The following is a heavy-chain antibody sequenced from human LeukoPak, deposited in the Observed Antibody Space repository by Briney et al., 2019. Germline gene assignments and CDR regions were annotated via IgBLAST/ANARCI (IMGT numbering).Heavy chain of an antibody. CDR3: VRDQAGLDY. CDR1: GGSVSSGGYY. J-gene: IGHJ4*02. Sequence: PSQTLSLTCTVSGGSVSSGGYYWSWIRQHPGQGLEWIGYIYYSGSTYYNPSLQSRVTISVDTSKNQFSLQLNSVTPEDTAVYYCVRDQAGLDYWGQGTLVTVSS. V-gene: IGHV4-31*03. CDR2: IYYSGST. D-gene: IGHD6-13*01.